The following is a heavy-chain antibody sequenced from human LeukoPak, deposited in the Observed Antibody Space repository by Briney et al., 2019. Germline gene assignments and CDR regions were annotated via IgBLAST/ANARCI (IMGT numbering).Heavy chain of an antibody. CDR1: GFTVSSNY. J-gene: IGHJ6*04. D-gene: IGHD6-13*01. CDR3: ARLAAASRMDV. V-gene: IGHV3-53*01. CDR2: IYSGGST. Sequence: GGSLRLSCAASGFTVSSNYMSWVRQAPGKGLEWVSVIYSGGSTYYADSVKGRFTISRDNSKNTLYIQMNSLRAEDTAVYYCARLAAASRMDVWGKGTTVTVSS.